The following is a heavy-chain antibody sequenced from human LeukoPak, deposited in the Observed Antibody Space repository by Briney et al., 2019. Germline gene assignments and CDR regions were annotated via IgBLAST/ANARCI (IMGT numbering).Heavy chain of an antibody. J-gene: IGHJ4*02. CDR1: GGTFSSYA. CDR2: IIPIFGTA. V-gene: IGHV1-69*13. Sequence: ASVKVSCKASGGTFSSYAISWVRQAPGQGLEWMGGIIPIFGTANYAQKFQGRVTITADESTSTAYMELSSLRSEDTAVYYCARDREQQLVRVLDYWGQGTLVTVSS. CDR3: ARDREQQLVRVLDY. D-gene: IGHD6-13*01.